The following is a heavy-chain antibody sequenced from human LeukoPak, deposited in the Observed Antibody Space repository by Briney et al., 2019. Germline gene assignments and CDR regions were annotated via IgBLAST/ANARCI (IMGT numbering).Heavy chain of an antibody. D-gene: IGHD7-27*01. Sequence: SETLSLTCSVSDYSISSGYYWGWIRQPPGKGLEWIGEINHSGSTNYNPSLKSRVTISVDTSKNQFSLKLSSVTAADTAVYYCARLKLGIYFDYWGQGTLVTVSS. CDR2: INHSGST. CDR3: ARLKLGIYFDY. J-gene: IGHJ4*02. CDR1: DYSISSGYY. V-gene: IGHV4-38-2*01.